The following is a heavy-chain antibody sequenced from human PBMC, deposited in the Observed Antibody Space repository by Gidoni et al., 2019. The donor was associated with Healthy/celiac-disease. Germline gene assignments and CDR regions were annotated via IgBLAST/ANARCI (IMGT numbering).Heavy chain of an antibody. CDR1: GYTFTSYA. Sequence: QVQLVQSGAEVKKPGASVTVSCKASGYTFTSYAMHWVRQAPGQRLEWMGWINAGNGNTKYSQKFQGRVTITRDTSASTAYMELSSLRSEDTAVYYCARASTDYDILTGYYKDWFDPWGQGTLVTVSS. V-gene: IGHV1-3*01. CDR2: INAGNGNT. CDR3: ARASTDYDILTGYYKDWFDP. J-gene: IGHJ5*02. D-gene: IGHD3-9*01.